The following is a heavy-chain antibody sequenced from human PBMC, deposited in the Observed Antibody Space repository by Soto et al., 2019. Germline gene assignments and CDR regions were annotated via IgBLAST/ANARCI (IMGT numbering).Heavy chain of an antibody. CDR1: GYSFTSYW. CDR3: ASTRDYGDPSDLDYFDY. CDR2: INAGNGNT. J-gene: IGHJ4*02. Sequence: GESLKLSCKGSGYSFTSYWIGWVRQAPGQRQEWMGWINAGNGNTKYSLKFQGRVTITSDTSASTAYMELSSLRSEDTAVYYCASTRDYGDPSDLDYFDYWGQGTLVTVSS. V-gene: IGHV1-3*01. D-gene: IGHD4-17*01.